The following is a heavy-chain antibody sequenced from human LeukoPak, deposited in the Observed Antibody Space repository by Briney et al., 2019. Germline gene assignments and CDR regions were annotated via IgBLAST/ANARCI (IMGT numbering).Heavy chain of an antibody. Sequence: PSQTLSLTCTVSGGSISSGSYYWSWIRQPAGKGLEWIGRIYTSGSTNYNPSLKSRVTISVDTSKNQFSLKLSSVTAADTAVYYCASSSDTRYCSSTSCYLDYWGQGTLVTVSS. CDR1: GGSISSGSYY. V-gene: IGHV4-61*02. CDR2: IYTSGST. CDR3: ASSSDTRYCSSTSCYLDY. J-gene: IGHJ4*02. D-gene: IGHD2-2*01.